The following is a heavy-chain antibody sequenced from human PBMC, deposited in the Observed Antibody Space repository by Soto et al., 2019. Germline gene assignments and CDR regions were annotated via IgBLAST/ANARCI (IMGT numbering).Heavy chain of an antibody. V-gene: IGHV3-23*01. CDR1: GFTFSNYA. CDR2: INNSGGST. Sequence: GGSLRLSCAASGFTFSNYAMTWVRQAPGKGLEWVSTINNSGGSTYYADSVKGRFTISRDNSKNTLYLQVNSLRAEDTAVYYCAKERLGRGVDYWGQGTLVTVSS. J-gene: IGHJ4*02. D-gene: IGHD3-10*01. CDR3: AKERLGRGVDY.